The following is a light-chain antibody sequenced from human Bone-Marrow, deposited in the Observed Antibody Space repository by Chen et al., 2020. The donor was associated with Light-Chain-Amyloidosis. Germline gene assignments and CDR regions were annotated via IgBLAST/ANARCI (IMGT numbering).Light chain of an antibody. CDR2: RDT. Sequence: SYELTQPPSVSVSPGQTARITCSGDDLPTKYAYGYQQKPGQAPVLVIKRDTERPSGISERFSGSSSGTTATLTISGVQAEDEADYHCQSADSSGTYEVIFGGGTKLTVL. CDR1: DLPTKY. V-gene: IGLV3-25*03. J-gene: IGLJ2*01. CDR3: QSADSSGTYEVI.